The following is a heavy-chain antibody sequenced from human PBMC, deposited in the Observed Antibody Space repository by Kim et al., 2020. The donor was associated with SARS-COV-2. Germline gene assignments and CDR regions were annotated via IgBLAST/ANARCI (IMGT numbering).Heavy chain of an antibody. CDR1: GYTFNNYG. CDR3: ARDGGDDYGVDYGMDV. Sequence: ASVKVSCKASGYTFNNYGISWVRQAPGQGLEWVGWIRASNVNADYAQSLQGRVTMTTDTSSSTAYMELRSLRSDDTAVYYCARDGGDDYGVDYGMDVWGQ. CDR2: IRASNVNA. J-gene: IGHJ6*02. D-gene: IGHD4-17*01. V-gene: IGHV1-18*01.